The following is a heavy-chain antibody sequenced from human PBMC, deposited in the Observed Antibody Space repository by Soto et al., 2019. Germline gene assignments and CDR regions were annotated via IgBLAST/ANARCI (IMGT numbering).Heavy chain of an antibody. J-gene: IGHJ4*02. CDR3: ARVPYTDRFYFDY. D-gene: IGHD3-22*01. CDR2: IFSNDKQ. Sequence: SGPTLVNPTETLTLTCTVSGFSLNNARMGVSWIRQPPGKALEWLAHIFSNDKQSYSTSLKCRLTISKDTSRSQVVLTMTNMDPVDTATYYCARVPYTDRFYFDYWGQGTLVTVSS. CDR1: GFSLNNARMG. V-gene: IGHV2-26*01.